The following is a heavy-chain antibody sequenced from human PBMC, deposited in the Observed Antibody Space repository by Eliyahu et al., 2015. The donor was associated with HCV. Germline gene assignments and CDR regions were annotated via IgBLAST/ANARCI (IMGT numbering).Heavy chain of an antibody. V-gene: IGHV4-39*01. D-gene: IGHD6-19*01. Sequence: QLQLQESGPGLVKPSETLSLTCTVSGGSISSSXYYWGWIRPPPREGAGGVGGIYFSVGTYYNPSLKSRVTISVDTSKNQFSLKLSSVTAADTAVYYCARQSSSGWFPQGIFDYWGQGTLVTVSS. CDR1: GGSISSSXYY. CDR3: ARQSSSGWFPQGIFDY. J-gene: IGHJ4*02. CDR2: IYFSVGT.